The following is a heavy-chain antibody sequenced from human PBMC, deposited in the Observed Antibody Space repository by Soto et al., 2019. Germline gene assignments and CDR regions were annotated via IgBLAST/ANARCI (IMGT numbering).Heavy chain of an antibody. D-gene: IGHD3-9*01. V-gene: IGHV4-39*06. CDR3: ARLEGLATNSYYFDF. Sequence: LQLQESGPGLVKPSETLSLTCSVSDDSINSDKYYWGWIRKPPGKGLEWIGSIYYRGNAYYNPFLQTRVTMSLIKSKSQFPRKLTSVTAADSAVYYSARLEGLATNSYYFDFWGPVALVTVSS. CDR1: DDSINSDKYY. J-gene: IGHJ4*02. CDR2: IYYRGNA.